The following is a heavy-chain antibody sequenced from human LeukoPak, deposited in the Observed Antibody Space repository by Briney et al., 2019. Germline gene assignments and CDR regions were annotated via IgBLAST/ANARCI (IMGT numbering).Heavy chain of an antibody. D-gene: IGHD3-16*01. CDR2: IYNSGGT. Sequence: PSEKLSLTCTVSGGSITSSFYWSWIRQSPGKGLEWIGYIYNSGGTKYNPSLKSRLTISVDTSKNQFSLNLSSVTAADTAVYYCARASVLLSADYWGQGTLVTVSS. CDR1: GGSITSSFY. J-gene: IGHJ4*02. V-gene: IGHV4-59*01. CDR3: ARASVLLSADY.